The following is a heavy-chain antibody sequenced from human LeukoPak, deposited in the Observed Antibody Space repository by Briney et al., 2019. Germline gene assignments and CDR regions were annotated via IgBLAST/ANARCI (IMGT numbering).Heavy chain of an antibody. CDR3: AKDIQLDYGDCLFDY. J-gene: IGHJ4*02. V-gene: IGHV3-9*01. CDR2: ISWNSGSI. CDR1: GFTFSDYW. Sequence: PGGSLRLSCAASGFTFSDYWMTWVRQAPGKGLEWVSGISWNSGSIGYADSVKGRFTISRDNAKNPLYLQMNSLRAEDTALYYCAKDIQLDYGDCLFDYWGQGTLVTVSS. D-gene: IGHD4-17*01.